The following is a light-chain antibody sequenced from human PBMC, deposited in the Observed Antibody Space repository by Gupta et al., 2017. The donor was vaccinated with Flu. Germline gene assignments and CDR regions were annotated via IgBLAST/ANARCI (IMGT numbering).Light chain of an antibody. Sequence: QSALTQPPFASRSPGKPVTISCTGTSGDVGGYDYVSWYQQHPGKAPKLMIYEVSKRPSRVPDRFSGSKSGNTASLTVSGLQADDEADYYCSSYAGSDYVFGTGTKVTVL. CDR1: SGDVGGYDY. J-gene: IGLJ1*01. V-gene: IGLV2-8*01. CDR3: SSYAGSDYV. CDR2: EVS.